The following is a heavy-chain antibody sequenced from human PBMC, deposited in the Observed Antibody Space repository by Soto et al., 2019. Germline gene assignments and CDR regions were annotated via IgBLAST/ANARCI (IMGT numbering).Heavy chain of an antibody. Sequence: PSETLSLTCTVSGGSIDSYYWSWIRQRPGKGLEWIGYIYHSGSTDYNPSLNSRVTISVATSKKQFSLNLTSVTAADTAVYYCATHVDTATGYDYWGQGAPVTVSS. V-gene: IGHV4-59*01. CDR3: ATHVDTATGYDY. J-gene: IGHJ4*02. CDR1: GGSIDSYY. CDR2: IYHSGST. D-gene: IGHD5-18*01.